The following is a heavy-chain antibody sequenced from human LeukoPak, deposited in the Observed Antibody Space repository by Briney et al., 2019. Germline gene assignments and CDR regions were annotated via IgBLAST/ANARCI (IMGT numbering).Heavy chain of an antibody. CDR1: GGSISSYY. J-gene: IGHJ4*02. Sequence: SETLSLTCTVSGGSISSYYWSWIRQPPGKGLEWIGYIYYSGSTNYNPSLKSRVTISVDTSKNQFSLKLSSVTAADTAVYYCARDLSRSGRSTFDYWGQGTLVTVSS. CDR3: ARDLSRSGRSTFDY. CDR2: IYYSGST. V-gene: IGHV4-59*12. D-gene: IGHD3-10*01.